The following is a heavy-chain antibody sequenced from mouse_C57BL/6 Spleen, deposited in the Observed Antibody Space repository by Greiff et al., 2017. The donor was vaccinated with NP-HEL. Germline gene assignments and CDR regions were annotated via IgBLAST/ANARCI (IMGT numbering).Heavy chain of an antibody. CDR2: ISSGGSYT. V-gene: IGHV5-6*03. CDR3: ARQYDYTWFAY. J-gene: IGHJ3*01. D-gene: IGHD2-4*01. Sequence: EVKLVESGPGLVAPSQSLSITCTVSGFSLTSYGVHWVRQPPDKRLEWVATISSGGSYTYYPDSVKGRFTISRDNAKNTLYLQMSSLKSEDTAMYYCARQYDYTWFAYWGQGTLVTVSA. CDR1: GFSLTSYG.